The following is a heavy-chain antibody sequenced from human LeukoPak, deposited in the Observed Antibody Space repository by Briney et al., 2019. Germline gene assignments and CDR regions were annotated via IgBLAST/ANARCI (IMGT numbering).Heavy chain of an antibody. J-gene: IGHJ4*02. CDR2: ISSSSSYT. CDR3: ARGCSGGSCYYFDY. CDR1: AFTFSDYY. Sequence: GGSLRLSCAASAFTFSDYYMSSIRQAPGKGLQWVSYISSSSSYTNYADSVKGRFTISRDNAKNSLYLQMNSLRAEDTAVYYCARGCSGGSCYYFDYWGQGTLVTVSS. D-gene: IGHD2-15*01. V-gene: IGHV3-11*05.